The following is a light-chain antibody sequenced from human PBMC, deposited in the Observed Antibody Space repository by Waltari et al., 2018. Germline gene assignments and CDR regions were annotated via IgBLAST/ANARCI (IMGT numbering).Light chain of an antibody. CDR1: QSVSSY. Sequence: EIVLTQSPATLSLSPGERATPSCRASQSVSSYLAWYPQKPGQAPRLLIYDASNRATGIPARFSGSGSGTDFTLTISSLEPEDFAVYYCQQRSNWLTFGGGTKVEIK. J-gene: IGKJ4*01. V-gene: IGKV3-11*01. CDR2: DAS. CDR3: QQRSNWLT.